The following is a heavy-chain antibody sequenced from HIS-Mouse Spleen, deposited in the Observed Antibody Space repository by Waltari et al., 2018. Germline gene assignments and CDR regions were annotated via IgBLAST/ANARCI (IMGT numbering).Heavy chain of an antibody. Sequence: QVQLVESGGGVVQPGGSLRLSCAACGFTFSSYGMRWVRQAPGKGLEWVAVISYDGSNKYYADSVKGRFTISRDNSKNTLYLQMNSLRAEDTAVYYCAKASSGWLDYWGQGTLVTVSS. CDR1: GFTFSSYG. D-gene: IGHD6-19*01. CDR2: ISYDGSNK. J-gene: IGHJ4*02. V-gene: IGHV3-30*18. CDR3: AKASSGWLDY.